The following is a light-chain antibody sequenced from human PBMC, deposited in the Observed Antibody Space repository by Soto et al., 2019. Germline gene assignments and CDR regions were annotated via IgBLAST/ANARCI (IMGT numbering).Light chain of an antibody. Sequence: EIVMTQSPATLSVSPGERAALSCRASQSVSSNLAWYQQTPGQAPRLLIYGASTRATGIPARFSGSGFGTEFTLTISSLKSEVFAVYYCKQYNFSPPDFVQGTRLEIK. CDR2: GAS. V-gene: IGKV3-15*01. CDR1: QSVSSN. J-gene: IGKJ5*01. CDR3: KQYNFSPPD.